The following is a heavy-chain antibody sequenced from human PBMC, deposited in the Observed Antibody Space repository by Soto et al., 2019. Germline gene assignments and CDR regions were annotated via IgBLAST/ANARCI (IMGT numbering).Heavy chain of an antibody. CDR1: GFTFSSYG. D-gene: IGHD3-22*01. CDR2: ISYDGSNR. Sequence: QVQLVESGGGVVQPGRSLRLSCAASGFTFSSYGMHWVRQAPGKGLEWVAHISYDGSNRHYTDSVKGRFTISRDSSKKTVDLQMDSLSAEDAAVYYCSKDTYYHDASGYYICDSWGQGTLVTVS. CDR3: SKDTYYHDASGYYICDS. V-gene: IGHV3-30*18. J-gene: IGHJ4*02.